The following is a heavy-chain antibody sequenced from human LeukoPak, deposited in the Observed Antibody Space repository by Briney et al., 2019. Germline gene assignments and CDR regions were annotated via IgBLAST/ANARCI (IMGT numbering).Heavy chain of an antibody. CDR1: GGSISSYY. CDR2: IYYSGST. CDR3: ALAPGAYYYDSSGYGAFDI. V-gene: IGHV4-59*01. J-gene: IGHJ3*02. Sequence: SETLSLTCTVSGGSISSYYWSWIRQPPGKGLEWIGYIYYSGSTNYNPSLTSRVTISVDTTKNQFSLKLSSVTAADTAVYYCALAPGAYYYDSSGYGAFDIWGQGTMVTVSS. D-gene: IGHD3-22*01.